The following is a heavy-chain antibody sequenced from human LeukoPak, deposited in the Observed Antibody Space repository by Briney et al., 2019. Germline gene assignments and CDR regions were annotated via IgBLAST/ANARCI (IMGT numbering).Heavy chain of an antibody. J-gene: IGHJ4*02. CDR1: GFIFSRHW. D-gene: IGHD1-26*01. CDR2: IERDGSST. CDR3: AREHTDEGATVDQ. Sequence: QPGGSLRLSCAASGFIFSRHWMHWVRQAPGKGLVWVSRIERDGSSTFYADSVKGRFTISRDNAKNTLYLQMNSLRVEDTAVYYCAREHTDEGATVDQWGQGTLATVSS. V-gene: IGHV3-74*01.